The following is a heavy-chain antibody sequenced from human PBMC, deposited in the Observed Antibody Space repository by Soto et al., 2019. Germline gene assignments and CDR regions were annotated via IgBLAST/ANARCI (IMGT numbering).Heavy chain of an antibody. CDR2: INPSGGST. J-gene: IGHJ6*02. Sequence: ASVKVSCKASGYTFTSYYMHWVRQAPGQGLEWMGIINPSGGSTSYAQKFQGRVTMTRDTSTSTVYMELSSLRSEDTAVYYCARDQGVSVAGPWYYYYYGMDVWGQGTTVTVSS. V-gene: IGHV1-46*01. CDR3: ARDQGVSVAGPWYYYYYGMDV. CDR1: GYTFTSYY. D-gene: IGHD6-19*01.